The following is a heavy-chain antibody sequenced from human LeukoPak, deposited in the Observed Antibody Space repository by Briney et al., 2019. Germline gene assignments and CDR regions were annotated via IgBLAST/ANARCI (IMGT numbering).Heavy chain of an antibody. J-gene: IGHJ4*02. D-gene: IGHD6-13*01. CDR3: GWYFDY. Sequence: SETLSLTCAVYGGSFSGYYWSWIRQPPGKGLEWIGEINHSGSTNYNPSLKSRVTISVDTSKNQFSLRLNSVTAADTAVYYCGWYFDYWGQGTLVTVSS. V-gene: IGHV4-34*01. CDR1: GGSFSGYY. CDR2: INHSGST.